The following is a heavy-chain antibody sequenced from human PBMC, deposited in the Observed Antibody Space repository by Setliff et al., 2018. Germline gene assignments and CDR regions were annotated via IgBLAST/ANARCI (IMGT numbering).Heavy chain of an antibody. CDR1: GFTFTDYG. CDR2: INNYNFNT. Sequence: ASVKVSCKSSGFTFTDYGITWVRQVPGQGLEWMGWINNYNFNTQYAQKFQGRVTVTTDTSTTTAYMELRSLRADDTAVYYWAASVGGAPYYYGLDVWGQGTTVTVSS. J-gene: IGHJ6*02. CDR3: AASVGGAPYYYGLDV. V-gene: IGHV1-18*01. D-gene: IGHD2-15*01.